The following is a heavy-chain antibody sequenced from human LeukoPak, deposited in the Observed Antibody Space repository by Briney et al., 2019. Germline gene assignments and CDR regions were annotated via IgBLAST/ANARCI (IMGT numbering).Heavy chain of an antibody. CDR3: ARARGLGSGSPPPTLDY. J-gene: IGHJ4*01. D-gene: IGHD3-10*01. V-gene: IGHV4-34*01. Sequence: SETLSLTCAVYGGSFSGYYWSWIRQPPGKGLEWIGEIYHSGSTNYNPSLKSRVTISVDKSKNQFSLKLSSVTAADTAVYYCARARGLGSGSPPPTLDYWGQGTLVTVSS. CDR1: GGSFSGYY. CDR2: IYHSGST.